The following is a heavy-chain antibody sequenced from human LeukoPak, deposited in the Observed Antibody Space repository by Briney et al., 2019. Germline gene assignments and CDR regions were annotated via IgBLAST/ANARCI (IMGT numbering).Heavy chain of an antibody. CDR1: GLTFNSYA. CDR2: ITGGGGGT. D-gene: IGHD6-19*01. J-gene: IGHJ4*02. Sequence: PGGSLRLSCVASGLTFNSYAMTWVRQAPGKGLEWVSAITGGGGGTYYADSVKGRFTISRDKSKNTLYLQMNILTTEDTATYYCAISEQWLVLHYWGQGTLVTVSS. CDR3: AISEQWLVLHY. V-gene: IGHV3-23*01.